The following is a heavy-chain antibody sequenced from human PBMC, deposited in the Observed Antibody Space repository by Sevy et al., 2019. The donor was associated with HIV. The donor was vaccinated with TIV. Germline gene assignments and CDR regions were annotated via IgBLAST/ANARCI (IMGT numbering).Heavy chain of an antibody. CDR2: INPNTGAS. CDR1: GYTFKGYY. D-gene: IGHD6-19*01. V-gene: IGHV1-2*02. CDR3: VFVWRITVADGFDI. Sequence: ASVKVSCKSSGYTFKGYYIHWVRQAPGQGLEWMGWINPNTGASKYAQKFQGGVTMTRDTSISTAYMELRGLRSDDTSMYYCVFVWRITVADGFDIWGQGTMVTVSS. J-gene: IGHJ3*02.